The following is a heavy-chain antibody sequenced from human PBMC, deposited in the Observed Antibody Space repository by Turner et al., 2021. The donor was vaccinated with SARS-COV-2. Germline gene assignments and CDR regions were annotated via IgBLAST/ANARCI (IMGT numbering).Heavy chain of an antibody. J-gene: IGHJ5*02. D-gene: IGHD3-22*01. CDR1: GFTCSSYN. Sequence: EVQLVESGGGLVKPGGSLRLSCAASGFTCSSYNMYWGRQAPGKGLEWVSAISSSSSYIYYAYSVKGRFTISRDNAKNSLYLQMNSLRAEDTAVYYCARGTYYYDSSVYSGTNWFDPWGQGTLVTVSS. CDR3: ARGTYYYDSSVYSGTNWFDP. V-gene: IGHV3-21*01. CDR2: ISSSSSYI.